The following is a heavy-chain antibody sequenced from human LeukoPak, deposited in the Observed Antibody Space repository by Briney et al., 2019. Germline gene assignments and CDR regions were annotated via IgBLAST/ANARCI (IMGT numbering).Heavy chain of an antibody. CDR2: INPNSGGT. CDR1: GYSFTGYY. Sequence: ASVKVSCXASGYSFTGYYMHWVRQARGQGLEWMARINPNSGGTNYAQKFQGRVTMTRDTSISTAYMELSSLRSDDTAVYYCARDLSMTMVVTRDALDIWGQGTMVTVSP. J-gene: IGHJ3*02. V-gene: IGHV1-2*06. CDR3: ARDLSMTMVVTRDALDI. D-gene: IGHD4-23*01.